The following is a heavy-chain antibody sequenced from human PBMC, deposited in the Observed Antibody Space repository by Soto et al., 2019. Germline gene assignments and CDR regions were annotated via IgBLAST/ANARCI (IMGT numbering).Heavy chain of an antibody. CDR3: AREDSGAFFDF. CDR2: IYSGTT. J-gene: IGHJ4*02. V-gene: IGHV4-30-2*01. Sequence: SETLSLTCAVSGGSIISGGYSWSWIRQPPGKGLEWIGYIYSGTTHYNPSLESRVTIAMDRSKNQVSLSLKSVTATDTAVYYCAREDSGAFFDFWGQGTLVTVSS. CDR1: GGSIISGGYS. D-gene: IGHD2-15*01.